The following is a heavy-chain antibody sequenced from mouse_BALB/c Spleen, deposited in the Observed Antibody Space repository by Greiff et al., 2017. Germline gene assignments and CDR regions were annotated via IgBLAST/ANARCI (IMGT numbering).Heavy chain of an antibody. D-gene: IGHD2-1*01. J-gene: IGHJ3*01. CDR3: AREGENGNYFAY. V-gene: IGHV1-69*02. Sequence: QVQLKQPGAELVKPGAPVKLSCKASGYTFTSYWMNWVKQRPGRGLEWIGRIDPSDSETHYNQKFKDKATLTVDKSSSTAYIQLSSLTSEDSAVYYCAREGENGNYFAYWGQGTLVTVSA. CDR1: GYTFTSYW. CDR2: IDPSDSET.